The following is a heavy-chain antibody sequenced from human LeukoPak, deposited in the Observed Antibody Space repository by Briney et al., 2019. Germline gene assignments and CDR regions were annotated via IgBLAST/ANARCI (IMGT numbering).Heavy chain of an antibody. V-gene: IGHV3-7*01. J-gene: IGHJ4*02. D-gene: IGHD6-13*01. CDR3: ARDLQYSSSWYEGSFYYFDY. CDR1: GFTFSTYW. Sequence: PGGSLRLSCVGSGFTFSTYWMQWVRQAPGKGLEWVANIKQDGSKQFYVDSVKGRFTISRDNAKNSLYLQMNSLRAEDTAVYYCARDLQYSSSWYEGSFYYFDYWGQGTLVTVSS. CDR2: IKQDGSKQ.